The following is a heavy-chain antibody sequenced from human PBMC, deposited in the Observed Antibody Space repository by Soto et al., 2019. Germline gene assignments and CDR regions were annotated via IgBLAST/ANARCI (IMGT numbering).Heavy chain of an antibody. V-gene: IGHV4-34*09. CDR3: ARSRDIVVVPAAPNWYFDL. CDR2: INHSGST. Sequence: SETLSLTCAVFGGSFSGYYWNWIRQPPGKGLEWIGEINHSGSTYYFPSLKSRVTISVDTSKNQLSLKLSSVTAADTAVYYCARSRDIVVVPAAPNWYFDLWGRGTLVTVSS. D-gene: IGHD2-2*01. CDR1: GGSFSGYY. J-gene: IGHJ2*01.